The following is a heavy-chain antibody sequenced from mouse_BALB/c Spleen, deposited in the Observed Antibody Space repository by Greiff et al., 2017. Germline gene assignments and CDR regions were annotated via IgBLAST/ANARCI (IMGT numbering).Heavy chain of an antibody. J-gene: IGHJ3*01. CDR2: ISSGGGST. CDR3: ARRGYGNSWFAY. CDR1: GFAFSSYD. D-gene: IGHD2-1*01. Sequence: EVKLMESGGGLVKPGGSLKLSCAASGFAFSSYDMSWVRQTPEKRLEWVAYISSGGGSTYYPGTVKGRFTISRDNAKNTLYLQMSSLKSEDTAMYYCARRGYGNSWFAYWGQGTLVTVSA. V-gene: IGHV5-12-1*01.